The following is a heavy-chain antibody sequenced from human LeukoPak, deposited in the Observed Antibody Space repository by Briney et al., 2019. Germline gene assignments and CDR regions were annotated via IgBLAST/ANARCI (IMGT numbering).Heavy chain of an antibody. CDR3: AREGYYYGSGSLYFDY. CDR2: IWYDGSNK. CDR1: GFTFSSYG. J-gene: IGHJ4*02. Sequence: GGSLRLSCAASGFTFSSYGMHWVRQAPGKGLEWVAVIWYDGSNKYYADSVKGRFIISRDNSKNTLYLQMNSLRAEDTAVYYCAREGYYYGSGSLYFDYWGQGTLVTVSS. V-gene: IGHV3-33*01. D-gene: IGHD3-10*01.